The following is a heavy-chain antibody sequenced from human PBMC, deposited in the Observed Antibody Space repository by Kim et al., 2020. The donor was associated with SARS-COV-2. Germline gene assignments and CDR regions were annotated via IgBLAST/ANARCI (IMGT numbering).Heavy chain of an antibody. CDR1: GGTFSSYA. V-gene: IGHV1-69*04. Sequence: SVKVSCKASGGTFSSYAISWVRQAPGQGLEWMGRIIPILGIANYAQKFQGRVTITADKSTSTAYMELSSLRSEDTAVYYCARVRYSSSPYYYYYYYMDVWGKGTTVTVSS. J-gene: IGHJ6*03. CDR3: ARVRYSSSPYYYYYYYMDV. CDR2: IIPILGIA. D-gene: IGHD6-6*01.